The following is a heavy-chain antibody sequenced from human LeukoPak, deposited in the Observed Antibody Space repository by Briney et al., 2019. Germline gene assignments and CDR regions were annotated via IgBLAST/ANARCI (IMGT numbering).Heavy chain of an antibody. D-gene: IGHD3-22*01. CDR3: ARVKTPYYYDSSGYYYH. Sequence: ASVKVSCKASGYTFTSYYMHWVRQAPGQGLEWMGWISAYNGNTNYAQKLQGRVTMTTDTSTSTAYMELRSLRSDDTAVYYCARVKTPYYYDSSGYYYHWGQGTLVTVSS. CDR2: ISAYNGNT. J-gene: IGHJ5*02. V-gene: IGHV1-18*04. CDR1: GYTFTSYY.